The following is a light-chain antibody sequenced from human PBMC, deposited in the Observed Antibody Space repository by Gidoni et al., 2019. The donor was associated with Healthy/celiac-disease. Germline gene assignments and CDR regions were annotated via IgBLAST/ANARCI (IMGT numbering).Light chain of an antibody. CDR1: QSVSSY. CDR2: DAS. Sequence: PGERATLSCRASQSVSSYLAWYQQKPGQAPRLLIYDASNRATGIPARVSGRGSGTDVTLTISRLEAEDFGVYYCQQRSNWVTFGGGTKVEIK. V-gene: IGKV3-11*01. J-gene: IGKJ4*01. CDR3: QQRSNWVT.